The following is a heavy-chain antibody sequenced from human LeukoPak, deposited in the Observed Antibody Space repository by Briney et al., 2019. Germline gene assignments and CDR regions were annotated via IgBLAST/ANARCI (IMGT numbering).Heavy chain of an antibody. CDR1: GYTFTSYG. D-gene: IGHD3-3*01. Sequence: ASVKVSCKASGYTFTSYGISWVRQAPGQGLEWMGWISAYNGNTNYAQKLQGRVTMTTDTSTSTAYMELSSLRSEDTAVYYCATLGLRFLEWLSFSSKSNGGLDYWGQGTLVTVSS. CDR2: ISAYNGNT. J-gene: IGHJ4*02. V-gene: IGHV1-18*01. CDR3: ATLGLRFLEWLSFSSKSNGGLDY.